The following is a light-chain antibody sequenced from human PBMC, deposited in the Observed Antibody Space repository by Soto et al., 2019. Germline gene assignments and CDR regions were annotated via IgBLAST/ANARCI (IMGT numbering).Light chain of an antibody. CDR2: DDS. CDR3: QVWDSNSVYV. J-gene: IGLJ1*01. Sequence: SYELTQPPSVSVAPGQTARSTCGGNNIGNKRVHWYQQKPGQAPVLVVYDDSARPSGIPERFSGSNSGNTATLSISRVEAGHEAAYYCQVWDSNSVYVFGTGTKVTVL. CDR1: NIGNKR. V-gene: IGLV3-21*02.